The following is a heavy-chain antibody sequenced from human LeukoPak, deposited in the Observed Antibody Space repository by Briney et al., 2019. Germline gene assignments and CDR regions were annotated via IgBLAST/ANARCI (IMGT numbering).Heavy chain of an antibody. J-gene: IGHJ4*02. Sequence: GGSLILACTISGHTVSSNPVSWVRRAPGRGREWVSFNYSDNTHYSDSVKGRFTISRDNYKTTMYLQMNSLRAADTAVYYCARRAGAYSHPYDYWGQGNLVPVSS. CDR2: NYSDNT. D-gene: IGHD4/OR15-4a*01. CDR1: GHTVSSNP. V-gene: IGHV3-53*01. CDR3: ARRAGAYSHPYDY.